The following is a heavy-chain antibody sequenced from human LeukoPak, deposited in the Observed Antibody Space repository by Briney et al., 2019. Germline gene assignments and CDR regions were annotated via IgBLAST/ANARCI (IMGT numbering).Heavy chain of an antibody. D-gene: IGHD3-16*01. CDR1: GFSFSSFA. V-gene: IGHV3-23*01. CDR3: AKGGQHDYVWGRIPSS. Sequence: GSLRLSCTASGFSFSSFAMNWVRQAQGKGLEWVSGISGSGYNTYYIDSVKGRFTISRDNSRNTLFLQMNSLRAEDTAVYYCAKGGQHDYVWGRIPSSWGQGTPVTVSS. CDR2: ISGSGYNT. J-gene: IGHJ5*02.